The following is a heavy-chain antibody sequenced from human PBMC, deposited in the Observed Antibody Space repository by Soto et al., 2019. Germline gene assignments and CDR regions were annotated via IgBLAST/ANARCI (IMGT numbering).Heavy chain of an antibody. CDR3: AAEIAVAGFDY. V-gene: IGHV1-69*02. CDR2: IIPILGIA. D-gene: IGHD6-19*01. CDR1: GGTFSSYT. Sequence: ASVKVSCTASGGTFSSYTISWVRQAPGQGLEWMGRIIPILGIANYAQKFQGRVTITADKSTSTAYMELSSLRSEDTAVYYCAAEIAVAGFDYWGQGTLVTVSS. J-gene: IGHJ4*02.